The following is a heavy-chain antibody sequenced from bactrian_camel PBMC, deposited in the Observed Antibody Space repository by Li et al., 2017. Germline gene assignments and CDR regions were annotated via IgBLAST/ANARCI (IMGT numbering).Heavy chain of an antibody. CDR2: IETDGVNT. CDR3: VTSGFSN. Sequence: HVQLVESGGGLVQPGGSLRLSCAASEFTFSVYYISWVRQIPGKGLEWVSSIETDGVNTYYADFAKGRYTISQDNARSTMYLQMNSLKPEDTAMYHCVTSGFSNWGQGTQVTVS. V-gene: IGHV3-2*01. CDR1: EFTFSVYY. J-gene: IGHJ4*01. D-gene: IGHD3*01.